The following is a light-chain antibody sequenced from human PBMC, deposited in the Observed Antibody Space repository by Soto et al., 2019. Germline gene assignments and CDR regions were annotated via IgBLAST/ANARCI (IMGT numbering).Light chain of an antibody. V-gene: IGKV3-11*01. CDR3: QQHSNWPLT. CDR1: QSVSSY. Sequence: EIVLTQSPATLSLSPGERATLSCRASQSVSSYLAWYQQKPGQAPRLLISDASNRATGIPARFSGSGSGTDVTLTISSLEPEDFAVYYCQQHSNWPLTFGGGTKVEIK. J-gene: IGKJ4*01. CDR2: DAS.